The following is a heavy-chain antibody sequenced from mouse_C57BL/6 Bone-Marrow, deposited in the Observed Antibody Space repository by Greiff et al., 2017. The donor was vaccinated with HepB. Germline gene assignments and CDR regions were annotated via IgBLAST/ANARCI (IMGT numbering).Heavy chain of an antibody. CDR3: ARRDGYYPWFAY. D-gene: IGHD2-3*01. V-gene: IGHV2-2*01. J-gene: IGHJ3*01. Sequence: QVHVKQSGPGLVQPSQSLSFTCTVSGFSLTSYGVHWVRQSPGKGLEWLGVIWSGGSTDYNAAFISRLSISKDNSKSQVFFKMNSLQADDTAIYYCARRDGYYPWFAYWGQGTLVTVSA. CDR1: GFSLTSYG. CDR2: IWSGGST.